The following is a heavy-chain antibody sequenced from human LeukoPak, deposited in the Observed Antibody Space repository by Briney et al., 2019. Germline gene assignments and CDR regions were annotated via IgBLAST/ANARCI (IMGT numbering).Heavy chain of an antibody. J-gene: IGHJ4*02. Sequence: SETLSLTCAVYGGSFSDYYWSWIRQPPGKGLEWIGEINHSGSTHYNPSLRSRVTISVDTSKKHFSLQLRSVTAADTAVYYCARYYDSSGFVDYWGQGTLVTVSS. D-gene: IGHD3-22*01. CDR1: GGSFSDYY. CDR2: INHSGST. V-gene: IGHV4-34*01. CDR3: ARYYDSSGFVDY.